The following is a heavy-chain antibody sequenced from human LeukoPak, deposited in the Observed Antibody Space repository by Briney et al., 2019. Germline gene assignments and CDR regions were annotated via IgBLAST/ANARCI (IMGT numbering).Heavy chain of an antibody. CDR3: ARGNWITKFYFDY. CDR2: IYYSGST. D-gene: IGHD1-1*01. CDR1: GDSISTSSYY. J-gene: IGHJ4*02. Sequence: PSETLSLTCSVSGDSISTSSYYWGWIRQPPGKGLEWIGTIYYSGSTYYNPSLTSRVTISVDTSKNQFSLKLSSVTAADTAVYYCARGNWITKFYFDYWGQGTLVTVSS. V-gene: IGHV4-39*01.